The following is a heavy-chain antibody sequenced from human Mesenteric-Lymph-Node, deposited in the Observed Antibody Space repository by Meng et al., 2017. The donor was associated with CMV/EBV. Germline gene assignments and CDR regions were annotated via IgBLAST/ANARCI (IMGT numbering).Heavy chain of an antibody. CDR3: ARSPYDFWSGYHNWFDS. Sequence: SETLSLTCTVPGGSVSSDSYFWSWIRQRPGKGLEWVGYIYHSGNTNHNPSLMSRVTTSLDTSKNQFSLKVRSVTTADTAVYFCARSPYDFWSGYHNWFDSWGQGTLVTVSS. J-gene: IGHJ5*01. CDR1: GGSVSSDSYF. V-gene: IGHV4-61*01. D-gene: IGHD3-3*01. CDR2: IYHSGNT.